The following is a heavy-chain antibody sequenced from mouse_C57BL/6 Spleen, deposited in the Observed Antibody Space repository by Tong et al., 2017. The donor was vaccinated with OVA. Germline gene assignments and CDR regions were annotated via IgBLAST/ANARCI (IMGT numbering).Heavy chain of an antibody. CDR1: GYAFSSSW. CDR2: IYPGDGDT. CDR3: ARTYYYGSSYGDYFDY. Sequence: VQLQESGPELVKPGASVKISCKASGYAFSSSWMNWVKQRPGKGLEWIGRIYPGDGDTNYNGKFKGKATLTADKSSSTAYMQLSSLTSEDSAVYFCARTYYYGSSYGDYFDYWGQGTTLTVSS. V-gene: IGHV1-82*01. J-gene: IGHJ2*01. D-gene: IGHD1-1*01.